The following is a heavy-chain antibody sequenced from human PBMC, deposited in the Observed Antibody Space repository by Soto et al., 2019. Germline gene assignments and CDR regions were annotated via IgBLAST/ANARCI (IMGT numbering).Heavy chain of an antibody. CDR2: ISYDGSNK. Sequence: QVQLVESGGGVVQPGRSLRLSCAASGFTFSSYAMHWVRQAPGKGLEWVAVISYDGSNKYYADSVKGRFTISRDNSKNKLYLQMNSLRAEDTAVYYCAREPVAYCGGDCRTFDYWGQGTLVTVSS. CDR1: GFTFSSYA. D-gene: IGHD2-21*02. CDR3: AREPVAYCGGDCRTFDY. V-gene: IGHV3-30-3*01. J-gene: IGHJ4*02.